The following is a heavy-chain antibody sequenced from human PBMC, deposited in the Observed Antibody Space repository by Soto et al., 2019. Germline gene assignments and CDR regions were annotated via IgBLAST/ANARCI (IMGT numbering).Heavy chain of an antibody. J-gene: IGHJ3*02. D-gene: IGHD3-22*01. CDR3: ARAADSSGYFAFDI. V-gene: IGHV3-33*01. CDR1: GFTFSSYG. CDR2: IWYDGSNK. Sequence: ALRLSCAASGFTFSSYGMHWVRQAPGKGLEWVAVIWYDGSNKYYADSVKGRFTISRDNSKNTLYLQMNSLRAEDTAVYYCARAADSSGYFAFDIWGQGTMVTVSS.